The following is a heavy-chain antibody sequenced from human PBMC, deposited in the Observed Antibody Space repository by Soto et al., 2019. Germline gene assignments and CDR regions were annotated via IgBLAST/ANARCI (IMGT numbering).Heavy chain of an antibody. Sequence: EVQLVESGGGLVQPGGSLKVSCAVSGFTFSDSTLHWVRQASGNGLEWVGRMTKKRNNYATRFAPSAKGRFTISTDDSENAAYLQRSSLKTDDTGVYYCTTHWSGVYESTWYLDIGGRGTLVAVSS. CDR3: TTHWSGVYESTWYLDI. V-gene: IGHV3-73*01. D-gene: IGHD5-12*01. J-gene: IGHJ2*01. CDR2: MTKKRNNYAT. CDR1: GFTFSDST.